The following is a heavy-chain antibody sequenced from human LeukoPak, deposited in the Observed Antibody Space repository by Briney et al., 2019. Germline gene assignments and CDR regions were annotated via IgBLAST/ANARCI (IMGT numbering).Heavy chain of an antibody. CDR1: GYTFTSYA. V-gene: IGHV7-4-1*02. CDR3: AREGYAILTGYYPYDYMDV. Sequence: GASVKVSCKASGYTFTSYAMNWVRQAPGQGLEWMGWINTNTGDPTYAQGFTGRFVFSLDTSVSTAYLQISSLMAEDTAVYYCAREGYAILTGYYPYDYMDVWGKGTTVTVSS. D-gene: IGHD3-9*01. CDR2: INTNTGDP. J-gene: IGHJ6*03.